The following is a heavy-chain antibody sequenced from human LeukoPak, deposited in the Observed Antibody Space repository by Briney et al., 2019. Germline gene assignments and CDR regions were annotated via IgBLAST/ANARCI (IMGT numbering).Heavy chain of an antibody. V-gene: IGHV4-34*01. CDR3: ARAGLNGDVDY. CDR2: INHSGST. Sequence: SETLSLTCAAYGGSFSGYYWSWIRQPPGKGLEWIGEINHSGSTNYNPSLKSRVTISVDTSKDQFSLKLSSVTAADTAVYYCARAGLNGDVDYWGQGTLVTVSS. D-gene: IGHD4-17*01. J-gene: IGHJ4*02. CDR1: GGSFSGYY.